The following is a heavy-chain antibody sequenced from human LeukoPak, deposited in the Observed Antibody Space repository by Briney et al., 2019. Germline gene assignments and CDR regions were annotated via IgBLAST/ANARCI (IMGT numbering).Heavy chain of an antibody. CDR2: ISNNGGYT. CDR3: AKQLGYCSDGSYYFPC. J-gene: IGHJ4*02. CDR1: GFTFSSSA. V-gene: IGHV3-23*01. Sequence: GGSLRLSCAASGFTFSSSAMSWVRQAPGKGLEWVSAISNNGGYTYYADSVQGRFTISRDNSKSTLCLQMNSLRAEDTAVYYCAKQLGYCSDGSYYFPCWGQGTLVTVSS. D-gene: IGHD2-15*01.